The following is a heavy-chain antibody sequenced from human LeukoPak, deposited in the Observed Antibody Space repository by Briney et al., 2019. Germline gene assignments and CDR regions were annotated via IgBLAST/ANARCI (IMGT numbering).Heavy chain of an antibody. CDR1: GYTFTNYG. CDR3: ARVEEYYFDSSGYYQSFDY. J-gene: IGHJ4*02. V-gene: IGHV1-18*01. CDR2: ISTYNGNT. D-gene: IGHD3-22*01. Sequence: ASVKVSCKASGYTFTNYGISWVRQAPGQGLEWMGWISTYNGNTNYAQKFQGRVTMTTDTSTSTAYMELRSLRSDDTAVYYCARVEEYYFDSSGYYQSFDYWGQGTLVTVSS.